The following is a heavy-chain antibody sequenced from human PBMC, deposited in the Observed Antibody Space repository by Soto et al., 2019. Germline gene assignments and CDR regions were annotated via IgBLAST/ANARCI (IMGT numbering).Heavy chain of an antibody. J-gene: IGHJ4*01. CDR3: AKPGDFGRIVEWGX. V-gene: IGHV3-23*01. CDR1: GFTFSGYA. CDR2: ITTGGST. Sequence: GGSLRLSCAASGFTFSGYAMSWVRQAPGKGLEWVSSITTGGSTHYADSVKGRLTISRDNSKRTLYLQMNSLTVDDTAIYYCAKPGDFGRIVEWGXWGQVILVTVSX. D-gene: IGHD3-3*01.